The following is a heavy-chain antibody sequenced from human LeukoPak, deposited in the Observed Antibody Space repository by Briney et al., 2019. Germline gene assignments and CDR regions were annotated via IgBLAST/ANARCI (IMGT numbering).Heavy chain of an antibody. D-gene: IGHD3-9*01. Sequence: GGSERLSCAASGFTFSSYGMHWVRQAPGKGLEWVAVIWYDGSNKYYADSVKGRFAISRDNSKNTLYLQMNSLRAEDTAVYYCARDSWHYDILTGPDYWGQGTLLTLSS. J-gene: IGHJ4*02. CDR3: ARDSWHYDILTGPDY. CDR1: GFTFSSYG. CDR2: IWYDGSNK. V-gene: IGHV3-33*01.